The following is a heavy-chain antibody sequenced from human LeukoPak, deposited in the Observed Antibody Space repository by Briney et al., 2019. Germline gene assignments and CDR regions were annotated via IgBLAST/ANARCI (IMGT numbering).Heavy chain of an antibody. V-gene: IGHV4-39*01. CDR2: IYYSGST. D-gene: IGHD3-22*01. Sequence: SETLSLTCTVSGGSISSSSYYWGWIRQPTGKGLEWIGTIYYSGSTYYNPSLRSRVTISVDTSKNQFSLKLSSVTAADTAVYYCARRNYYDSSGYLRYFDYWGQGTLVTVSS. CDR3: ARRNYYDSSGYLRYFDY. CDR1: GGSISSSSYY. J-gene: IGHJ4*02.